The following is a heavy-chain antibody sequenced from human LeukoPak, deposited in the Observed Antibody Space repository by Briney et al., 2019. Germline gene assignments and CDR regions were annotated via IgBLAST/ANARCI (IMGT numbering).Heavy chain of an antibody. J-gene: IGHJ6*02. V-gene: IGHV4-59*12. CDR1: GGSISSYY. D-gene: IGHD5-12*01. Sequence: SETLSLTCTVSGGSISSYYLSWIRQPPGQGLEWLGDIDYSGSTNYNPSLKSRVTISVDTSKNQFSLKLSSVTAADTAVYYCARGRWLRLAPYYYYGMDVWGQGTTVTVSS. CDR3: ARGRWLRLAPYYYYGMDV. CDR2: IDYSGST.